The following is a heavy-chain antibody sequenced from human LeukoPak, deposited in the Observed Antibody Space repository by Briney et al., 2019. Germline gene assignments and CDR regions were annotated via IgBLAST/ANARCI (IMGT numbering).Heavy chain of an antibody. CDR1: GFTFSSYG. D-gene: IGHD3-16*01. V-gene: IGHV3-30*03. CDR3: ARGGGLDV. J-gene: IGHJ6*02. Sequence: GGSLRLSCAASGFTFSSYGMHWVRQAPGKGLEWVALISYDGSNEYYADSVRGRFTISRDNSKFTLYMQMSNLKAKDTAVYFCARGGGLDVWGQGATVTVSS. CDR2: ISYDGSNE.